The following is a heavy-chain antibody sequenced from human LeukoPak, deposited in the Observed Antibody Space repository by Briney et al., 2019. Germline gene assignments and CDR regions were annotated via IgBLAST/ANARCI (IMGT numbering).Heavy chain of an antibody. CDR1: GGSISAYY. CDR3: ARLTRHYFVF. J-gene: IGHJ4*02. Sequence: SETLSLTCTVSGGSISAYYWSWIRQPPGKGLEWIGDVFYTGATNCNPSLESRVTISVDASKNQFSLNLTSVTAADAAVYYCARLTRHYFVFWGRGTPVAVSS. V-gene: IGHV4-59*08. CDR2: VFYTGAT.